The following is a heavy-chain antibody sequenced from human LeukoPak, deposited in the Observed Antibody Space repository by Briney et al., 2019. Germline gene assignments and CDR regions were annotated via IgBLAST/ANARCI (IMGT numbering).Heavy chain of an antibody. CDR1: GGSISSYY. CDR2: IYYSGST. J-gene: IGHJ4*02. V-gene: IGHV4-59*12. D-gene: IGHD3-22*01. CDR3: ARACGLDSSGYYYDY. Sequence: SETLSLTCTVSGGSISSYYWSWIRQPPGKGLEWIGYIYYSGSTNYNPSLKSRVTISVDRSKNQFSLKLSSVTAADTAVYYCARACGLDSSGYYYDYWGQGTLVTVSS.